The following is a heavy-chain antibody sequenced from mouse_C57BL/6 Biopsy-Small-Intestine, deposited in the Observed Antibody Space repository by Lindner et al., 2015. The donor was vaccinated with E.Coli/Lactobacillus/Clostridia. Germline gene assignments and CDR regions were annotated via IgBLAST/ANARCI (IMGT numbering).Heavy chain of an antibody. J-gene: IGHJ2*01. D-gene: IGHD1-1*01. CDR3: ARNYYGSSHDY. CDR1: GFTFSDYG. V-gene: IGHV5-17*01. Sequence: VQLQESGGGLVKPGGSLKLSCAASGFTFSDYGMHWVRRAPERGLEWVAYISGGSITVYYADTVKGRFTISRDNAKNTLFLQMTSLRSEDTAMYYCARNYYGSSHDYWGQGTTLTVSS. CDR2: ISGGSITV.